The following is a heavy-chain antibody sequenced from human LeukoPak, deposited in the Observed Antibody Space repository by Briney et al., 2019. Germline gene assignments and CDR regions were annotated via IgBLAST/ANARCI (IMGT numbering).Heavy chain of an antibody. Sequence: SETLSLTCTVSVRSLSSYYWSWTRDPPGGGREWNGYIYYSGSTNYNPSHKSRVTISVDTSKNQISLKLSSVTAADTAVYYCARYGGDEGGTGWFDPWGQGTLVTVSS. J-gene: IGHJ5*02. V-gene: IGHV4-59*13. D-gene: IGHD4-23*01. CDR1: VRSLSSYY. CDR3: ARYGGDEGGTGWFDP. CDR2: IYYSGST.